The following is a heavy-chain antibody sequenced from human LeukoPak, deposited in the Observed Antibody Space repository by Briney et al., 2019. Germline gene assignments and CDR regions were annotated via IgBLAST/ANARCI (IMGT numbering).Heavy chain of an antibody. V-gene: IGHV4-34*01. Sequence: SETLSLTCAVYGGSFSGYYWSWIRQPSGKGLEWIGEINHSGSTNYNPSLKSRVTISVDTSKNQFSLKLSSVTAADTAVYYCARDGSGGNSEWYFDLWGRGTLVTVSS. CDR2: INHSGST. CDR1: GGSFSGYY. J-gene: IGHJ2*01. CDR3: ARDGSGGNSEWYFDL. D-gene: IGHD4-23*01.